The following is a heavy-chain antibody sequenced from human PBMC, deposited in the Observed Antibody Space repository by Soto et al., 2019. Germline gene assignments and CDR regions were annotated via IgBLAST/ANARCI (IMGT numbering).Heavy chain of an antibody. Sequence: GESLKISCKGSGYSFTTYWIAWVRQMPGKGLEWMGIIYPGDSQTSYSPSFQGQVTISADRSFTTAYLQWSSLKASDTAMYYCARHFSRTAADDCWGQGTLVTVSS. CDR1: GYSFTTYW. D-gene: IGHD6-13*01. CDR3: ARHFSRTAADDC. CDR2: IYPGDSQT. V-gene: IGHV5-51*01. J-gene: IGHJ4*02.